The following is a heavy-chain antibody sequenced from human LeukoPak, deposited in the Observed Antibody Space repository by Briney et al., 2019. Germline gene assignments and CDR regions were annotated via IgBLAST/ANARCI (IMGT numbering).Heavy chain of an antibody. J-gene: IGHJ6*02. Sequence: ASVKVSCKASGYTFTGYYMHWVRQAPGQGLEWMGWINLNSGGTNYAQKFQGRVTMTRDTSISTAYMELSRLRSDDTAVYYCARGIVATTTYMDVWGQGTTVTVSS. CDR2: INLNSGGT. CDR1: GYTFTGYY. D-gene: IGHD5-12*01. CDR3: ARGIVATTTYMDV. V-gene: IGHV1-2*02.